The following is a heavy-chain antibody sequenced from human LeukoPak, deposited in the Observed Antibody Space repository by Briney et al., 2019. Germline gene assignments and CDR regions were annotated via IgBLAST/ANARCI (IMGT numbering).Heavy chain of an antibody. CDR3: ARGSGSFSGGFDY. CDR1: GFTFSSYV. CDR2: ISGSGGAT. V-gene: IGHV3-23*01. D-gene: IGHD1-26*01. Sequence: GGSLRLSCAASGFTFSSYVMGWVRQAPGKGLEWVSLISGSGGATYYADSVKGRSTISRDNSKNTLYLQMNSLRAEDTAVYYCARGSGSFSGGFDYWGQGTLVTVSS. J-gene: IGHJ4*02.